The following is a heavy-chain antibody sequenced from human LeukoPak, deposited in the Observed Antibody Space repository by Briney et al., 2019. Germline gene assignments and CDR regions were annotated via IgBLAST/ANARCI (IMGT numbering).Heavy chain of an antibody. CDR1: AFTFSSYA. CDR2: VRPGDGPT. J-gene: IGHJ4*02. Sequence: GGSLRLSCAASAFTFSSYAMTWVRRAPGKGLEWVSHVRPGDGPTTYAESVKGRFTISRDNSKNTVSLQMNSLRVEDTAVYYCTRDHITSWQIDFWGQGTMVTVSS. V-gene: IGHV3-23*01. CDR3: TRDHITSWQIDF. D-gene: IGHD2-2*01.